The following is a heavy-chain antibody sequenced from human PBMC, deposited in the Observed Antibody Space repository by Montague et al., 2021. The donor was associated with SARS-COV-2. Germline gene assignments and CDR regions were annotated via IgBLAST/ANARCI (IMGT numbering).Heavy chain of an antibody. J-gene: IGHJ6*02. D-gene: IGHD2-15*01. CDR2: ISDSGST. CDR3: ARGSGCSGGSCYSEWDPYYYYGMDV. Sequence: SETLSLTCTVSGGSISSFYWSWFRQPPGKGLEWIGYISDSGSTNYNPSLTSRVTMSVDTSKNQFSLKVNSVTAAGTAVYYCARGSGCSGGSCYSEWDPYYYYGMDVWGQGTTVTVSS. CDR1: GGSISSFY. V-gene: IGHV4-59*08.